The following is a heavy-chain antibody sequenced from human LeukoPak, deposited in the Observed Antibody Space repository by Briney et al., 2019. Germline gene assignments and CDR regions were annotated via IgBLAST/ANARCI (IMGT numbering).Heavy chain of an antibody. CDR2: ISSSSSYI. J-gene: IGHJ4*02. D-gene: IGHD3-10*01. CDR3: ARDRFFTYYGSGSSFDY. CDR1: GFTFSSYS. V-gene: IGHV3-21*01. Sequence: GGSLRLSCAASGFTFSSYSMNWVRQAPGKGLEWVSSISSSSSYIYYADSVKGRFTISRDNAKNSLYLQMNSLRAEDTAVYYCARDRFFTYYGSGSSFDYWGQGTLVTVSS.